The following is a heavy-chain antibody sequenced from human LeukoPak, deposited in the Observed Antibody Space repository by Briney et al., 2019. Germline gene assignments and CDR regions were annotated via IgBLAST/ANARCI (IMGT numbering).Heavy chain of an antibody. CDR2: IKSKTDGGTI. CDR1: GFTFSKVW. Sequence: GGSLRLSCAASGFTFSKVWMSWVRQAPGKGLEWVGRIKSKTDGGTIDYAAPVKGRFTISRDDSKDTLFPQMNSLKTEDTAVYYCTTDLSELDDSGYYAKYFHHWGQGTLVSVSS. V-gene: IGHV3-15*01. CDR3: TTDLSELDDSGYYAKYFHH. J-gene: IGHJ1*01. D-gene: IGHD3-22*01.